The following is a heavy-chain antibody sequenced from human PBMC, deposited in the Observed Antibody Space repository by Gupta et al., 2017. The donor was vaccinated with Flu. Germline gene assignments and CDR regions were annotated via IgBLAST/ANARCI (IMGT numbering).Heavy chain of an antibody. Sequence: QVQLVQSGAEVKKPGASVRVSCKASGYTFINYAIHWVRQAPGQRLEWMGWISTANGNTKYSKKCQGRGTITRDTSASTADRELSSLRSEETAVYDCAKDPETSSGADDDDAFNVGGQGTMVTVSS. CDR2: ISTANGNT. CDR3: AKDPETSSGADDDDAFNV. D-gene: IGHD6-19*01. J-gene: IGHJ3*01. CDR1: GYTFINYA. V-gene: IGHV1-3*04.